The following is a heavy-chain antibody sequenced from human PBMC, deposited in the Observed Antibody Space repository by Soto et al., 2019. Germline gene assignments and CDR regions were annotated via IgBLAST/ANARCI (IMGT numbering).Heavy chain of an antibody. CDR1: GGSFSGYY. V-gene: IGHV4-34*01. CDR3: ASGVGVYFEY. D-gene: IGHD2-8*01. Sequence: PSETLSLTCAVYGGSFSGYYWSWIRQPPGKGLEWIGEINHSGSTNYNPSLKSRVTISVDTSKNQFSLTLSSVTAADTAVYYCASGVGVYFEYRGQGTLVTVSP. J-gene: IGHJ4*02. CDR2: INHSGST.